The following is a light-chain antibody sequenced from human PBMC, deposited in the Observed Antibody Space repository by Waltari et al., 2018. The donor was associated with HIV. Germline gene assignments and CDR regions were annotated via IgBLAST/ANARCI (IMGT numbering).Light chain of an antibody. V-gene: IGKV3-11*01. CDR1: QSVSNY. Sequence: EIVLTQSPATLSLSPGERATLSCRASQSVSNYLTWYQQKPGQAPRLLISDASSRATGVPPRFSGSGSGTDFTLTITSLEPEDFAVYYCQQRSNWLWTFGQGTKVEVK. CDR2: DAS. CDR3: QQRSNWLWT. J-gene: IGKJ1*01.